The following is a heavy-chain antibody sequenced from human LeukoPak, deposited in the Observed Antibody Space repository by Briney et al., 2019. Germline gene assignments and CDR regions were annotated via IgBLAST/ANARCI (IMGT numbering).Heavy chain of an antibody. J-gene: IGHJ4*02. Sequence: ASVKVSCKASGYTFTGYYMHWVRQAPGQGLEWMGWINPNSGGTNYAQKFQGRVTMTRDTSISTAYMELRSLRSDDTAVYYCARDRTDIVVVPAAIDYWGQGTLVTVSS. D-gene: IGHD2-2*01. CDR3: ARDRTDIVVVPAAIDY. CDR2: INPNSGGT. V-gene: IGHV1-2*02. CDR1: GYTFTGYY.